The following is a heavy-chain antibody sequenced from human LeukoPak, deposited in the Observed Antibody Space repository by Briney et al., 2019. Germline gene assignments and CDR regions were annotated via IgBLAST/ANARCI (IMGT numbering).Heavy chain of an antibody. D-gene: IGHD1-26*01. CDR1: GYTFTSYD. CDR2: MNPNSGGT. CDR3: ARSRWDLLRYFQD. V-gene: IGHV1-2*02. Sequence: ASVKVSCKASGYTFTSYDINWVRQATGQGLEWMGWMNPNSGGTNYAQKFQGRVTMTRDTSISTAYMELSRLRSEDTAVYYCARSRWDLLRYFQDWGQGTLVTVSS. J-gene: IGHJ1*01.